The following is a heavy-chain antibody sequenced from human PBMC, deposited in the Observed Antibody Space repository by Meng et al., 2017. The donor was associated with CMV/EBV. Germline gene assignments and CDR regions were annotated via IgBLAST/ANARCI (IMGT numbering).Heavy chain of an antibody. D-gene: IGHD3-3*01. V-gene: IGHV3-21*01. CDR2: ISSSSSYI. J-gene: IGHJ4*02. CDR1: GFTFSSYS. Sequence: GGSLRLSCAASGFTFSSYSMNWVRQAPGKGLEWVSSISSSSSYIYYADSVKGRFTISRDNAKNSLYLQMNSLRAAVTAVYYCARPNLFGVVDYWGQGTLVTVSS. CDR3: ARPNLFGVVDY.